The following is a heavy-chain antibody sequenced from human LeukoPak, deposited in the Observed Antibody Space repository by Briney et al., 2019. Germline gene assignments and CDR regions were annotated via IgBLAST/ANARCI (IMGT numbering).Heavy chain of an antibody. J-gene: IGHJ4*02. Sequence: GASVKVSCQASGYTFTGHYIHWVRQAPGQGLEWMGRINPNSGATNCAQKFQGRVTMTSDTSISTAYMELSRLRFDDTAVYYCVRVWYFDGFGYWDFDYWGQGTLVTVSS. V-gene: IGHV1-2*06. CDR2: INPNSGAT. D-gene: IGHD3-22*01. CDR1: GYTFTGHY. CDR3: VRVWYFDGFGYWDFDY.